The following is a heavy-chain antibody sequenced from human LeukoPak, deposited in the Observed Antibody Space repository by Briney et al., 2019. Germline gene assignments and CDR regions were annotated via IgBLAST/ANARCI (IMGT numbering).Heavy chain of an antibody. CDR2: INPNSGGT. V-gene: IGHV1-2*02. CDR1: GYTFTGYY. Sequence: ASVKVPCKASGYTFTGYYMHWVRQAPGQGLEWMGWINPNSGGTNYAQKFQGRVTMTRDTSISTAYMELSRLRSDDTAVYYCARVDFWSGYFGGMDYWGQGTLVTVSS. J-gene: IGHJ4*02. CDR3: ARVDFWSGYFGGMDY. D-gene: IGHD3-3*01.